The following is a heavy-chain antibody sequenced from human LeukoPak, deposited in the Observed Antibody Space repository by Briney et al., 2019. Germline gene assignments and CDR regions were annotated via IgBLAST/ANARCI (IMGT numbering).Heavy chain of an antibody. J-gene: IGHJ4*02. Sequence: ASVKVSCKASGGTFSSYEISWVRQAPGQGLEWMGGIIPMFGTAKYAQKFQGRVTITADKSTSTAYMEVRSLRSDDTAVYYCAREVGRGFDYWGQGTLVTVSS. CDR1: GGTFSSYE. CDR2: IIPMFGTA. V-gene: IGHV1-69*06. D-gene: IGHD1-26*01. CDR3: AREVGRGFDY.